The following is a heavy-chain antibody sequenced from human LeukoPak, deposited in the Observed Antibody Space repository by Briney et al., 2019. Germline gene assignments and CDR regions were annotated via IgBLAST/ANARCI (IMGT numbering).Heavy chain of an antibody. CDR1: GVTFDDYY. CDR3: TRMTTGHDY. CDR2: INHSGYT. D-gene: IGHD4-17*01. Sequence: SETLTLTCAASGVTFDDYYWSWVRQTPGKGLEWIGEINHSGYTNDSPSLKSRVTLSIDTSRKQFSLNLRSVTVADAGIYYCTRMTTGHDYWGQGTLVTVSS. V-gene: IGHV4-34*01. J-gene: IGHJ4*02.